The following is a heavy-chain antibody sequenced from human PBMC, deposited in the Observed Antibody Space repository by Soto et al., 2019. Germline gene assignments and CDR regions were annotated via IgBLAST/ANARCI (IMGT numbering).Heavy chain of an antibody. D-gene: IGHD1-26*01. CDR1: GFTFSSYA. Sequence: PGGSLRLSCVASGFTFSSYAMSWVRQAPGKGLEWVSAISGSGGSTYYADSVKGRFTISRDNSKNTLYLQMNSLRAEDTAIYYCARGSAFIGLDYWGQGTPVTVSS. CDR2: ISGSGGST. J-gene: IGHJ4*02. CDR3: ARGSAFIGLDY. V-gene: IGHV3-23*01.